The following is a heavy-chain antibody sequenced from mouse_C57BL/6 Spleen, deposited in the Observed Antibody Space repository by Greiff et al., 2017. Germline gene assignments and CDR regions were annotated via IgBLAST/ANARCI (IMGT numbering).Heavy chain of an antibody. CDR1: GYTFTEYT. CDR3: ARQITTVVGREFAY. CDR2: FYPGSGSI. J-gene: IGHJ3*01. V-gene: IGHV1-62-2*01. D-gene: IGHD1-1*01. Sequence: QVQLKQSGAELVKPGASVKLSCKASGYTFTEYTIHWVKQRSGQGLEWIGWFYPGSGSIKYNEKFKDKATLTADKSSSTVYMELRRLTSADSAVYFCARQITTVVGREFAYWGQGTLVTVSA.